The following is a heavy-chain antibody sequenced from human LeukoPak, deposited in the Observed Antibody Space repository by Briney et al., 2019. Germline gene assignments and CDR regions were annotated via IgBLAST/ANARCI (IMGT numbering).Heavy chain of an antibody. D-gene: IGHD6-13*01. CDR1: GFTFSSYW. CDR3: AKEQIGIAAAGTFDY. J-gene: IGHJ4*02. CDR2: INSDGSST. V-gene: IGHV3-74*01. Sequence: GGSLRLSCAASGFTFSSYWMHWVRQAPGKGLVWVSRINSDGSSTSYADSVKGRFTISRDNSKNTLYLQMNSLRAEDTAVYYCAKEQIGIAAAGTFDYWGQGTLVTVSS.